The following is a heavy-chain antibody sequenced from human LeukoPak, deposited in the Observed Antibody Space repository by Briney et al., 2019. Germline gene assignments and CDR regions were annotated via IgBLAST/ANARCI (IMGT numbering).Heavy chain of an antibody. CDR1: GFTFSSYA. CDR3: AKMRYSSSSAAGDNWFDP. D-gene: IGHD6-6*01. CDR2: IAGSGGGT. Sequence: GGSLRLSCGASGFTFSSYAMTWIRQTPGKGLEWVSVIAGSGGGTHYGDSVKGRFTISRDNSKSTLYLQMNSLRAEDTAIYYCAKMRYSSSSAAGDNWFDPWGQGTLVTVSS. J-gene: IGHJ5*02. V-gene: IGHV3-23*01.